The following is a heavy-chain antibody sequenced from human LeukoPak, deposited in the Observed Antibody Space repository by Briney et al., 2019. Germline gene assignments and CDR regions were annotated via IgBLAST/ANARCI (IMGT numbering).Heavy chain of an antibody. J-gene: IGHJ3*02. D-gene: IGHD2-21*01. CDR3: ARDWLLDAFDI. Sequence: GGSLRLSCAASGFTFSSYWMSWVRQAPGKGLEWVANIKQDGSEKYYVDSVKGRFTISRDNAKNSLYLQMNSLRAEDTALYYCARDWLLDAFDIWGQGTMVTVSS. V-gene: IGHV3-7*03. CDR2: IKQDGSEK. CDR1: GFTFSSYW.